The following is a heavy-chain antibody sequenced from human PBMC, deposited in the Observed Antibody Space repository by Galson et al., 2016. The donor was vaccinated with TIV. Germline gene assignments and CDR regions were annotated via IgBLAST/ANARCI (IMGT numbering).Heavy chain of an antibody. D-gene: IGHD5-18*01. CDR3: AKESGYNSGYITD. CDR2: IIPIFRTT. CDR1: GGPFSSYA. J-gene: IGHJ1*01. Sequence: SVKVSCKASGGPFSSYATTWVRQAPGQGLEWVGRIIPIFRTTNYAQRFQGRVTITADEFTGAAYMELNSLRSDDTAVYFCAKESGYNSGYITDWGQGTLVTVFS. V-gene: IGHV1-69*13.